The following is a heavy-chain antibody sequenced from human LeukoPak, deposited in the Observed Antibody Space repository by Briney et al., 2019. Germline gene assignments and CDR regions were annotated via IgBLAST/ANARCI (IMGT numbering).Heavy chain of an antibody. V-gene: IGHV1-8*01. CDR2: MNPNSGNT. Sequence: ASVKVSCKASGYTFTSYDINWVRQATGQELEWMGWMNPNSGNTGYAQKFQGRVTMTRNTSISTAYMELSSLRSEDTAVYYCARDVLGTYDSSGYYNLWGQGTLVTVSS. CDR3: ARDVLGTYDSSGYYNL. J-gene: IGHJ4*02. D-gene: IGHD3-22*01. CDR1: GYTFTSYD.